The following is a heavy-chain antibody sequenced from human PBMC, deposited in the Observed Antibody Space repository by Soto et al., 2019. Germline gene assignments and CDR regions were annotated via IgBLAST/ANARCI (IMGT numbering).Heavy chain of an antibody. CDR3: ARTPYDFWSSGQYLFDH. Sequence: GGSLRLSCAVSGFTFSSHAMSWVRQVPGKGLECVSGISGSGGTTFYADSVKGRFTISRDNSKKTLFLQMNSLRDEDTAIYFCARTPYDFWSSGQYLFDHWRQGTLVTVSS. CDR2: ISGSGGTT. CDR1: GFTFSSHA. J-gene: IGHJ4*02. V-gene: IGHV3-23*01. D-gene: IGHD3-3*01.